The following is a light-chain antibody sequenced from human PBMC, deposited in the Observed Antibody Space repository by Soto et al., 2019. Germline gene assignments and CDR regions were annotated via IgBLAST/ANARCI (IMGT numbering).Light chain of an antibody. CDR2: AAS. Sequence: EIVLTQCPGTLSLSPGERATLSCRASQSVSSSYLAWYQQKPGQAPRLLIYAASSRATDIPDRFSGRGSGTDFTLTISRLEPEDFAVYYCQHYGRSPYTFGQGTKLEIK. CDR1: QSVSSSY. CDR3: QHYGRSPYT. J-gene: IGKJ2*01. V-gene: IGKV3-20*01.